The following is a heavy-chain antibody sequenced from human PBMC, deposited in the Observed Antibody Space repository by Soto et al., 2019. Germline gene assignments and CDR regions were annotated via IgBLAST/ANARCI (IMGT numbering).Heavy chain of an antibody. J-gene: IGHJ4*02. CDR2: ISYDPSNR. CDR1: GFTLSPYA. D-gene: IGHD2-15*01. CDR3: ARELPGTRKSFDY. Sequence: GGSLRLSCAASGFTLSPYAMHWVRQAPGKGLEWVSVISYDPSNRYYADSVKGRFTISRDNSKNMVYLQMNSLRPEDTAVYYCARELPGTRKSFDYWGQGTLVTGSS. V-gene: IGHV3-30-3*01.